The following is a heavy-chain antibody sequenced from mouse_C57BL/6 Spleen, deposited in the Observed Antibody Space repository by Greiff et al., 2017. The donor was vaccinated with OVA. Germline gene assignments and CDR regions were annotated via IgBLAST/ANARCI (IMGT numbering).Heavy chain of an antibody. CDR3: ARWLPDWYFDV. CDR1: GYSITSGYY. J-gene: IGHJ1*03. D-gene: IGHD2-2*01. Sequence: EVQLQQSGPGLVKPSQSLSLTCSVTGYSITSGYYWNWIRQFPGNKLEWMGYISYDGSNNYNPSLKNRISITRDTSKNQFFLKLNSVTTEDTATYYCARWLPDWYFDVWGTGTTVTVSS. CDR2: ISYDGSN. V-gene: IGHV3-6*01.